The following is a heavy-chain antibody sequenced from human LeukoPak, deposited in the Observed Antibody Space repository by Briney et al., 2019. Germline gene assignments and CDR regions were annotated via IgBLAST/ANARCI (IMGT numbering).Heavy chain of an antibody. J-gene: IGHJ5*02. CDR1: GFTFSNSA. CDR3: AKDS. V-gene: IGHV3-23*01. Sequence: GGSLRLSCAVSGFTFSNSAMSWVRQAPGKGLEWVSAISASGGTTYYADSVKGWFTISRDNSKNTLYLQMNSLRVEDTAVYYCAKDSWGQGTLVTVSS. CDR2: ISASGGTT.